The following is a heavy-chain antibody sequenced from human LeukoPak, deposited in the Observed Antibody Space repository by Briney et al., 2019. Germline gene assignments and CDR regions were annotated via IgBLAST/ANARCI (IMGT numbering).Heavy chain of an antibody. D-gene: IGHD6-13*01. CDR1: GFTFSSYA. Sequence: TGGSLRLSCAASGFTFSSYAMSWVRQAPGKGLEWVSAISGSGGSTYYADSVKGRFTISRDNSKNTLYLQMNSLRAEDTAVYYCAKVLEMYSSSWHDDAFDIWGKGKVVTVSS. CDR3: AKVLEMYSSSWHDDAFDI. J-gene: IGHJ3*02. V-gene: IGHV3-23*01. CDR2: ISGSGGST.